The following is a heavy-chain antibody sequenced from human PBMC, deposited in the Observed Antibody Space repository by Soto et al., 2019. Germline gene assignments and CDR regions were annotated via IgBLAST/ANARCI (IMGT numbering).Heavy chain of an antibody. CDR2: TYYRSKWYN. D-gene: IGHD3-10*01. V-gene: IGHV6-1*01. CDR3: ARDRYYGSGSNYYYYGMDV. CDR1: GDSVSSNSAA. J-gene: IGHJ6*02. Sequence: PSQTLSLTCVISGDSVSSNSAAWNWIRQSPSRGLEWLGRTYYRSKWYNDYAVSVKSRITINPDTSKNQFSLQLNSVTPEDTAVYYCARDRYYGSGSNYYYYGMDVWGQGTTVTVSS.